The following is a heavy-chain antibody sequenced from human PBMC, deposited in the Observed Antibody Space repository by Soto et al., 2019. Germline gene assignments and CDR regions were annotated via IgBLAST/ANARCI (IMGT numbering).Heavy chain of an antibody. V-gene: IGHV3-30-3*01. CDR1: GFTFSSYA. Sequence: QVQLVESGGGVVQPGRSLRLSCAASGFTFSSYAMHWVRQAPGKGLEWVAVISYDGSKKYYADSVKGRFTISRDNSKNPLYLQMTSLRAEDTAVYYCARDEGMDVWGQGTTVTVSS. CDR3: ARDEGMDV. CDR2: ISYDGSKK. J-gene: IGHJ6*02.